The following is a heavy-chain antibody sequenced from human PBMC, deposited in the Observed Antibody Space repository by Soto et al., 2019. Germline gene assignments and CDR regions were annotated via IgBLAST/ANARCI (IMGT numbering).Heavy chain of an antibody. CDR1: GYTFTSYG. J-gene: IGHJ6*02. D-gene: IGHD2-2*01. CDR3: ARDSDIVLVPAALYYYGMEV. V-gene: IGHV1-18*01. Sequence: QVQLVQSGAEVKKPGASVKVSCKASGYTFTSYGISWVRQAPGQGLEWMGWISAYNGNTNYAQKLQGRVTMTTDTSTSTAYMELRSLRSDDTAVYYCARDSDIVLVPAALYYYGMEVWGQGTTVTVSS. CDR2: ISAYNGNT.